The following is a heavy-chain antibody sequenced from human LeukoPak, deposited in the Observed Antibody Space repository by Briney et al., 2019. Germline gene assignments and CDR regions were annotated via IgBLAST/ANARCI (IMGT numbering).Heavy chain of an antibody. J-gene: IGHJ5*02. Sequence: SVKVSCKASGGTFSSYAISWVRQAPGQGLERMGRIIPIFGIANYAQKFQGRVTITADKSTSTAYMELSSLRSEDTAVYYCARVPANYYASGSYYNDGWFDPWGQGTLVTVSS. CDR3: ARVPANYYASGSYYNDGWFDP. D-gene: IGHD3-10*01. CDR2: IIPIFGIA. CDR1: GGTFSSYA. V-gene: IGHV1-69*04.